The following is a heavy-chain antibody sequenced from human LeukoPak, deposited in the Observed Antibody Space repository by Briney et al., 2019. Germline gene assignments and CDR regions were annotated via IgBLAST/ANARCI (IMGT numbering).Heavy chain of an antibody. J-gene: IGHJ6*02. Sequence: AASVKVSCKASGYTFTGYYMHWVRQAPGQGLEWMGWINPNSGGTNYGQKFQGTVTMTRDTSISTAYMELSRLRSDDTAVYYCARWASYYDILTGYVRRQNQPDMDVWGQGTTVTVSS. D-gene: IGHD3-9*01. CDR1: GYTFTGYY. V-gene: IGHV1-2*02. CDR3: ARWASYYDILTGYVRRQNQPDMDV. CDR2: INPNSGGT.